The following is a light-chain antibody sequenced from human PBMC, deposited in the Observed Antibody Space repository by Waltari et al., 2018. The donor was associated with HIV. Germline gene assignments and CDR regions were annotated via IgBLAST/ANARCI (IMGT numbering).Light chain of an antibody. CDR2: MNN. Sequence: QSVLPQPPSASGTPGQRVTISCSGSSSNIGSNYVYWYQQLPGTAPKLLIYMNNQRPSGVPDLFSGSKSGTAASLAISGLRSEDEADYYCAAWDASLSAWVFGGGTKLTVL. J-gene: IGLJ3*02. CDR1: SSNIGSNY. V-gene: IGLV1-47*01. CDR3: AAWDASLSAWV.